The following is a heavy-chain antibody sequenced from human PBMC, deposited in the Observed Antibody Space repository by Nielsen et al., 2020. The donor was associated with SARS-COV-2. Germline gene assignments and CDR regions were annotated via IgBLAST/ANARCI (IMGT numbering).Heavy chain of an antibody. CDR1: GFTFSSYG. V-gene: IGHV3-30*19. CDR2: IWYDGSNK. J-gene: IGHJ6*02. D-gene: IGHD6-19*01. CDR3: ARGLAVAVSYGMDV. Sequence: GGSLRLSCAASGFTFSSYGMHWVRQAPGKGLEWVAVIWYDGSNKYYADSVKGRFTISRDNSKNTLYLQMNSLRAEDTAVYYCARGLAVAVSYGMDVWGQGTTVTVSS.